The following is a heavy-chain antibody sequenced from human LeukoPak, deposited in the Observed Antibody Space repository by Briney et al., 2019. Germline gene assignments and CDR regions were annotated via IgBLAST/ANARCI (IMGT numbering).Heavy chain of an antibody. Sequence: GSSVKVSCKASGGTFSSYAISWVRQAPGQGLEWMGGIIPIFGTANYAQKFQGRVTITADKSTSTAYMELSSLRSKDTAVYYCARQTISSGWYIYYFDYWGQGTLVTVSS. V-gene: IGHV1-69*06. D-gene: IGHD6-19*01. J-gene: IGHJ4*02. CDR3: ARQTISSGWYIYYFDY. CDR2: IIPIFGTA. CDR1: GGTFSSYA.